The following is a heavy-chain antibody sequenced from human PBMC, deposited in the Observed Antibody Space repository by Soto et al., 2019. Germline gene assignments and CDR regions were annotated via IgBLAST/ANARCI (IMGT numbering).Heavy chain of an antibody. D-gene: IGHD3-3*01. Sequence: EVQLVESGGGLVQPGGSLRLSCAASGFTFSSYWMSWVRQAPGKGLEWVANIKQDGSEKYYVDSVKGRFTISRDNAKNSLYLKMKSVRAGDTAVYYCARDQRAPVLEWLQWYGMDVWGQGTTVTVSS. CDR2: IKQDGSEK. V-gene: IGHV3-7*01. CDR1: GFTFSSYW. J-gene: IGHJ6*02. CDR3: ARDQRAPVLEWLQWYGMDV.